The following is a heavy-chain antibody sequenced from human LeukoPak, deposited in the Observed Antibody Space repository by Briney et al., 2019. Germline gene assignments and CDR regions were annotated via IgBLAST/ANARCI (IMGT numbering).Heavy chain of an antibody. CDR3: ARQDYYDSSGFKGRAFDI. D-gene: IGHD3-22*01. J-gene: IGHJ3*02. CDR1: GGSISSYY. Sequence: KPSETLSLTCTVSGGSISSYYWSWIRQPAGKGLEWIGRIYTSGSTNYNPSLKSRVTMSVDTSKSHFSLNLSSVTAADTAVYYCARQDYYDSSGFKGRAFDIWGQGTMVVVSS. V-gene: IGHV4-4*07. CDR2: IYTSGST.